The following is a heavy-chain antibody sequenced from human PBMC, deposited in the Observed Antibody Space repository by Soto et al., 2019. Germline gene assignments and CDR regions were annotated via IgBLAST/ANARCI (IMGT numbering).Heavy chain of an antibody. D-gene: IGHD6-19*01. CDR1: GGSITSDY. CDR3: AKGAGWYGY. CDR2: IRYSGTT. J-gene: IGHJ4*02. V-gene: IGHV4-59*01. Sequence: QVQLQESGPGLVKPSETLSLTCTVSGGSITSDYWSWLRQPPGKGLEWIAYIRYSGTTNYNPSLKSRAPISSDTSKNQFSLMLSSVTAADTAVYYCAKGAGWYGYWGLGTLVTVSS.